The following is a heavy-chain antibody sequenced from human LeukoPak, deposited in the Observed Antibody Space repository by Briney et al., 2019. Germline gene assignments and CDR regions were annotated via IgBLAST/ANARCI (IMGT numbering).Heavy chain of an antibody. CDR2: INPNSGGT. CDR3: ASLPKYLTAANMVDY. D-gene: IGHD2-2*01. J-gene: IGHJ4*02. Sequence: ASVKVSCKASGYTFTGYYMHWVRQAAGQGLEWMGWINPNSGGTNYAQKFQGRVTMTRDTSISTAYMELSRLRSDDTAGYYCASLPKYLTAANMVDYWGQGTLVTVSS. V-gene: IGHV1-2*02. CDR1: GYTFTGYY.